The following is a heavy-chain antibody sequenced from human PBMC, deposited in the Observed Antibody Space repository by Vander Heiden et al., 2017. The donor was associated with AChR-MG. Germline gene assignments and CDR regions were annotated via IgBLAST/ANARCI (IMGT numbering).Heavy chain of an antibody. D-gene: IGHD1-26*01. Sequence: QAQLQESGPALVKPSETLSLTCAVSGYSISSGWYWGWIRQPPGKGLEWIGSIYYDGSTYYNPSLKSRVTISVDTSKNQFSLKLSSVTAADTAVYYCARVGTPTYYYGMDVWGQGTTVTVSS. CDR3: ARVGTPTYYYGMDV. V-gene: IGHV4-38-2*01. CDR1: GYSISSGWY. CDR2: IYYDGST. J-gene: IGHJ6*02.